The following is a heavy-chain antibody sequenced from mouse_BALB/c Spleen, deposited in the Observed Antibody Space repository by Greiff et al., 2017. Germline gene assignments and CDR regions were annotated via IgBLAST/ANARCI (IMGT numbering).Heavy chain of an antibody. CDR3: ATDAGTRYFDV. Sequence: VQLQESGPELVKPGASVRISCKASGYTFTSYYIHWVKQRPGQGLEWIGWIYPGNVNTKYNEKFKGKATLTADKSSSTAYMQLSSLTSEDSAVYFCATDAGTRYFDVWGAGTTVTVSS. D-gene: IGHD4-1*01. J-gene: IGHJ1*01. V-gene: IGHV1S56*01. CDR2: IYPGNVNT. CDR1: GYTFTSYY.